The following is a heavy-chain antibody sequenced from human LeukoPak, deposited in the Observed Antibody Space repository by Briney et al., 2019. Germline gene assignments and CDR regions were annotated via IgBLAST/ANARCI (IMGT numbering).Heavy chain of an antibody. D-gene: IGHD3-10*01. CDR3: ASLRFGDSYFDL. J-gene: IGHJ4*02. CDR2: VYQSGNA. V-gene: IGHV4-38-2*01. Sequence: SEPLSLTCPVSNDSVRSNVQRCWIQQYPERELERIGSVYQSGNAYYNPSLKSRVLLSFDPSKKELSLQINSVTATDTALYFCASLRFGDSYFDLWGQGTQVTVSS. CDR1: NDSVRSNVQ.